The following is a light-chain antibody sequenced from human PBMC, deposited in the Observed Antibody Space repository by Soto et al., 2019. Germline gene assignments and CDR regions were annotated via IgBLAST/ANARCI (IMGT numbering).Light chain of an antibody. Sequence: DIQMTQSPSSLSASVGDRITITCRSSQSINNYLNWYQQRPGKAPKVIIYDASSLQSGVPSRFSGSGSGTYFALTISSLQPEDFATYYYQQGFSAPPWTFGQGTKVEI. CDR3: QQGFSAPPWT. CDR2: DAS. CDR1: QSINNY. J-gene: IGKJ1*01. V-gene: IGKV1-39*01.